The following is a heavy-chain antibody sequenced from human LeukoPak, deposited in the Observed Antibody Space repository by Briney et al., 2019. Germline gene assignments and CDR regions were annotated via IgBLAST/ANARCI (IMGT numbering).Heavy chain of an antibody. CDR3: SSQIWLGELFAHY. CDR2: INSDGSTT. J-gene: IGHJ4*02. Sequence: GGSLRLSCAASGFTFSSYWMHWVRQAPGKGLVWVSRINSDGSTTNYADSAKGRFTISRDNAKNTLYLQMNSLRAEDTAVYYCSSQIWLGELFAHYWGQGTLVTVSS. V-gene: IGHV3-74*01. D-gene: IGHD3-10*01. CDR1: GFTFSSYW.